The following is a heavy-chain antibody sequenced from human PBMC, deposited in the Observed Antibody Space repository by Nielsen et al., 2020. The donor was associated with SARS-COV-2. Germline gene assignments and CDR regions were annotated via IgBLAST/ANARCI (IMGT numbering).Heavy chain of an antibody. Sequence: WIRQPPGKGLEWVAVVSYDGTKTSYADSVRGRCSISRDNSKSTVYLEVSSLRVEDTGVYYCAREGSRGYDFGYVAYWGQGTLVTVSS. D-gene: IGHD3-3*01. CDR2: VSYDGTKT. V-gene: IGHV3-33*01. CDR3: AREGSRGYDFGYVAY. J-gene: IGHJ4*02.